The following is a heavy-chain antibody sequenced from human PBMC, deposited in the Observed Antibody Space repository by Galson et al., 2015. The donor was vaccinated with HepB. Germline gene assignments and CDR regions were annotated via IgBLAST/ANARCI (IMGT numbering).Heavy chain of an antibody. D-gene: IGHD3-3*01. Sequence: SLRLSCAASGFTFSSYGMHWVRQAPGKGLEWVAVIWYDGSNKYYADSVKGRFTISRDNSKNTLYLQMNSLSAEDTAVYYCARDGLGGTIFGVVPPLGLDYWGQGTLVTVSS. V-gene: IGHV3-33*01. CDR3: ARDGLGGTIFGVVPPLGLDY. CDR1: GFTFSSYG. J-gene: IGHJ4*02. CDR2: IWYDGSNK.